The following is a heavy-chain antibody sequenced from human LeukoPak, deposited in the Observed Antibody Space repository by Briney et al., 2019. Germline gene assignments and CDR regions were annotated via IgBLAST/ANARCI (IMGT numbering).Heavy chain of an antibody. J-gene: IGHJ6*03. CDR1: GFTFSNAW. D-gene: IGHD3-3*01. CDR2: IYSDGRT. CDR3: ARGGLTIFGVVNYMDV. Sequence: PGGSLRLSCAASGFTFSNAWMSWVRQAPGKGLEWVSLIYSDGRTYYADSVKGRFTISRDNSKNTLYLQMNSLRAEDTALYYCARGGLTIFGVVNYMDVWGKGTTVTVSS. V-gene: IGHV3-53*01.